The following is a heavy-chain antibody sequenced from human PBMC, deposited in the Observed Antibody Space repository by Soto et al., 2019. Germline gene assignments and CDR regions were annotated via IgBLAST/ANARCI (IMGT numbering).Heavy chain of an antibody. D-gene: IGHD3-10*01. CDR2: INHSGST. J-gene: IGHJ6*02. CDR1: GGSFSGYY. Sequence: SETLSLTCAVYGGSFSGYYWSWIRQPPGKGLEWIGEINHSGSTNYNPSLKSRVTISVDTSKNQFSLKLSSVTAADTAVYYCASLAGRYGSGSYYNVRYYYGMDVWGQGTTVTV. CDR3: ASLAGRYGSGSYYNVRYYYGMDV. V-gene: IGHV4-34*01.